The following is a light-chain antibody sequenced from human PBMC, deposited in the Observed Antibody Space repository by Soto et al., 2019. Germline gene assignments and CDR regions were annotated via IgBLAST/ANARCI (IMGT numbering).Light chain of an antibody. V-gene: IGLV2-14*03. CDR2: DVS. Sequence: QSVLTQPASVSGSPGQSIAISCTGTSSDVGGYKYVSWYQHYPGKAPKLMIYDVSNRPSGVSDRFSGSKSGNTASLTISGLQSEDEADYYCSSYTSSSSDVFGTGTKLTVL. J-gene: IGLJ1*01. CDR3: SSYTSSSSDV. CDR1: SSDVGGYKY.